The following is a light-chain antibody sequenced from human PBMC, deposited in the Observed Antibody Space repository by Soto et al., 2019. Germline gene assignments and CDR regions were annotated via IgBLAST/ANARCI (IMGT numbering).Light chain of an antibody. Sequence: DIVLTQSPGTLSLSPGESVTLSCRASHSVSSSHLAWYQQKPGQAPRLFIYGASRRASGIPARFSGSGSGTDFTLTISSLEPEDFAVYYCQQRSNWPLTFGGGTKVEIK. V-gene: IGKV3D-20*02. CDR3: QQRSNWPLT. CDR1: HSVSSSH. J-gene: IGKJ4*01. CDR2: GAS.